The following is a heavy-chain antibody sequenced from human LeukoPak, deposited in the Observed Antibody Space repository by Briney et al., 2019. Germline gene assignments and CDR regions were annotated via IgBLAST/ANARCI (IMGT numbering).Heavy chain of an antibody. CDR2: INHRGSA. D-gene: IGHD2-2*01. Sequence: SETLSLTCAVYGGSFNDYYWSWIRQPPGKGLERIGDINHRGSANYNPSLKSRVSMSVDTSKNQFSLRLTSVTAADTAVYYCARRVIVVVPAANTTFDSWGQGTLVTVSS. CDR1: GGSFNDYY. J-gene: IGHJ4*02. CDR3: ARRVIVVVPAANTTFDS. V-gene: IGHV4-34*01.